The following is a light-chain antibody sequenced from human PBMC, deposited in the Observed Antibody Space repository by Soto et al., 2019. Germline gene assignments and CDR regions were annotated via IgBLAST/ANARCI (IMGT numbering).Light chain of an antibody. CDR3: QQRSNRPL. J-gene: IGKJ4*01. CDR1: QSVYSN. Sequence: IVMTQSPASLSVSPGERATLSSRASQSVYSNLAWYQQKPGQAPRLLIYDASNRATGIPARFSGSGSGTDFTLTISSLAPEDFAVYYCQQRSNRPLFGGGTKVDI. V-gene: IGKV3-11*01. CDR2: DAS.